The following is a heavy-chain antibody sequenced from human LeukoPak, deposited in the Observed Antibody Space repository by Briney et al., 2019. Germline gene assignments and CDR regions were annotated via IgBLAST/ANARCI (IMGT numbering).Heavy chain of an antibody. CDR1: GGSISSYY. J-gene: IGHJ3*02. D-gene: IGHD5-18*01. CDR3: ATTMKSYGSRNDAFDI. Sequence: SETLCLTCTVSGGSISSYYWSWIRQPAEKGLEWIGRIYTSGSTNYNPSLKSRVTMSVDTSKNQFSLKLSSVTAADTAVYYCATTMKSYGSRNDAFDIWGQGTMVTVSS. CDR2: IYTSGST. V-gene: IGHV4-4*07.